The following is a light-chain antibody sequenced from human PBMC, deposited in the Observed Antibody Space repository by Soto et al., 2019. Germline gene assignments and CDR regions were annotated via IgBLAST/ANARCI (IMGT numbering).Light chain of an antibody. J-gene: IGKJ5*01. V-gene: IGKV3-11*02. CDR2: DTF. CDR1: RSVGRN. CDR3: QQCADWIT. Sequence: DILLTQSPATLYVSPGDTATLSCRASRSVGRNLGWYQQRPGQAPRSLIYDTFNRAAGIPARFSGSGSERDFTLTISSLEPEDFAVYYCQQCADWITFGQGTRLE.